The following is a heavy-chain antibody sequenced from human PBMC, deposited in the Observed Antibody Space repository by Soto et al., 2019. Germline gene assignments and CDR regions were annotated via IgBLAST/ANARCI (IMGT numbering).Heavy chain of an antibody. Sequence: QVQLVESGGGVVQPGGSLTLSCAASGFIFSNFGMHWVRQAPGKGLEWLAVISYDGNKMYYSDSVKGRFTISRDNSDNTLYLQMHTLKADDTAVYFCATDRRIAYYYMEVWGRGSTVTVSS. CDR1: GFIFSNFG. CDR3: ATDRRIAYYYMEV. D-gene: IGHD2-15*01. J-gene: IGHJ6*03. CDR2: ISYDGNKM. V-gene: IGHV3-30*03.